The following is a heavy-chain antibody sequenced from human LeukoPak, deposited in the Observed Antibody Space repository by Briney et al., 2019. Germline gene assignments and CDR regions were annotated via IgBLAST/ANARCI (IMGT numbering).Heavy chain of an antibody. J-gene: IGHJ6*03. Sequence: ASVKVSCKASGYTFTSYGISWVRQAPGQGREWMGWISAYSGNTNYAQKLQGRVTMTTDTSTSTAYMELRSLRSDDTAVYYCARTTDYGGNKYYYYYYMDLRGKGTTVTVSS. V-gene: IGHV1-18*01. CDR1: GYTFTSYG. CDR3: ARTTDYGGNKYYYYYYMDL. CDR2: ISAYSGNT. D-gene: IGHD4-23*01.